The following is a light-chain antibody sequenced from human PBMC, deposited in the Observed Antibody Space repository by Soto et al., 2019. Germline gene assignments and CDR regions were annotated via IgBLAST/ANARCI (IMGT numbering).Light chain of an antibody. CDR1: SSDVGGYNY. CDR2: EVS. V-gene: IGLV2-14*01. J-gene: IGLJ1*01. CDR3: SSYRSIGNVV. Sequence: QSVLTQPASVSGSPGQSITISCTGTSSDVGGYNYVSWYQQYPGKAPKVMIYEVSHRPSGVSNRFSGSKSGNTASLTISGLRAEDEADYYYSSYRSIGNVVFGTGTKVTVL.